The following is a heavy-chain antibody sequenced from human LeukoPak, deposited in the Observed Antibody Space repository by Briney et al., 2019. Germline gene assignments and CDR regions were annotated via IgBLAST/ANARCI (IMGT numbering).Heavy chain of an antibody. J-gene: IGHJ4*02. CDR3: ARFKGSFDY. Sequence: EWIGYIYHSGSTYYNPSLKSRVTISVDRSKNQSSLKLSSVTAADTAVYYCARFKGSFDYWGQGTLVTVSS. CDR2: IYHSGST. V-gene: IGHV4-30-2*01.